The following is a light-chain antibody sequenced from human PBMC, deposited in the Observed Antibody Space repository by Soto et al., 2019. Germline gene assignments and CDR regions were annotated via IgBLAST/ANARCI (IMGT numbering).Light chain of an antibody. V-gene: IGKV1-5*03. J-gene: IGKJ2*01. CDR1: QSIRSW. CDR3: QQYHTYPYT. CDR2: KAS. Sequence: DIQMTQSPSTLSASVGDRVTITCRASQSIRSWLAWYQQKPGKAPKLLIYKASSLEGGVPSRFSGSGSGTEFTLTISSLQPDDFATYYCQQYHTYPYTFGQGTKLEIK.